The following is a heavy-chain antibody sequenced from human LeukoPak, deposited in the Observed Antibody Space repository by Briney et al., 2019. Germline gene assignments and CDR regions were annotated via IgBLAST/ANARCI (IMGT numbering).Heavy chain of an antibody. J-gene: IGHJ6*03. CDR3: ARCRDHYMDV. Sequence: GGSLRLSCAASGFTFSSYETNWVRQAPGKGLEWVSYISTSGSTIYYADSVKGRFTISRDNAKNSLYLQMNSLTAEDTAVYYCARCRDHYMDVWGKGTTVTISS. CDR2: ISTSGSTI. V-gene: IGHV3-48*03. CDR1: GFTFSSYE. D-gene: IGHD2-15*01.